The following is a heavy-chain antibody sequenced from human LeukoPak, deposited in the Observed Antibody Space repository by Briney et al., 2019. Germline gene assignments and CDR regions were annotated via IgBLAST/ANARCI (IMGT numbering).Heavy chain of an antibody. Sequence: GGSLRLSCAASGFTFSSYDMHWVRQAPGKGLEWVAVISYDGSNKYYADSVKGRFTISRDNSKNTLYLQMNSLRAEDTAVYYCAREDMGYYFDYWGQGTLVTVSS. CDR1: GFTFSSYD. J-gene: IGHJ4*02. CDR2: ISYDGSNK. CDR3: AREDMGYYFDY. V-gene: IGHV3-30-3*01. D-gene: IGHD2-15*01.